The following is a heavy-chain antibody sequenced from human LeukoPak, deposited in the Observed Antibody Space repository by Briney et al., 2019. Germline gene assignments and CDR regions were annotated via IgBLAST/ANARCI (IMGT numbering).Heavy chain of an antibody. V-gene: IGHV3-7*01. J-gene: IGHJ3*02. CDR1: GFIFSSYW. CDR2: IKQAGSEN. CDR3: ARDPVDSQQWLVRGAFDI. D-gene: IGHD6-19*01. Sequence: GGSLRLSCAASGFIFSSYWMTWVRQAPGKGLEWVANIKQAGSENSYVDSVKGRFTISRDNAKNSLYLQINSLRAEDTAVYYCARDPVDSQQWLVRGAFDIWGQGTMVTVSS.